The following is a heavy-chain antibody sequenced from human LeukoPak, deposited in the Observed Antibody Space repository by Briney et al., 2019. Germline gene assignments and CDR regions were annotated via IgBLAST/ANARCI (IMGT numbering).Heavy chain of an antibody. J-gene: IGHJ5*02. CDR3: AREKIGYYDGSGRGWFDP. CDR2: IYTSGST. D-gene: IGHD3-22*01. Sequence: SETLSLTCTVSGGSISSYYWSWIRQPAGKGLEWIGRIYTSGSTNYNPSLKSRVTISVDTSKKQFSLKLSSVTAADTAVYYCAREKIGYYDGSGRGWFDPWGQGTLVTVSS. V-gene: IGHV4-4*07. CDR1: GGSISSYY.